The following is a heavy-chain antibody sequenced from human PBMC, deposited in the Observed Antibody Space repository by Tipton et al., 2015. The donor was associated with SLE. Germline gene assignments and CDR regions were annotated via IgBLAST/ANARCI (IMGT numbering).Heavy chain of an antibody. CDR3: ARGAGGDFWRDHSYYMDV. V-gene: IGHV4-34*01. Sequence: TLSLTCAVSAGSFSGYYWSWIRQSPVRGLEWIGEINHSGSTNYNPSLKSRVTISVDTSKNQFSLKLSSMTAADTAVYYCARGAGGDFWRDHSYYMDVWGKGTTVTVSS. J-gene: IGHJ6*03. D-gene: IGHD3-3*01. CDR1: AGSFSGYY. CDR2: INHSGST.